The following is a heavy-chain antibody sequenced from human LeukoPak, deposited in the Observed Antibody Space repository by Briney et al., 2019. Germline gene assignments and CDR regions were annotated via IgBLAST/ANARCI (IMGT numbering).Heavy chain of an antibody. CDR3: ARAVLSGGSLNYGMDV. V-gene: IGHV1-2*02. CDR2: INPNSGGT. Sequence: GASVKVSFKASGYTFTGYYMHWVRQAPGQGLEWMGWINPNSGGTNYAQKFQGRVTMTRGTSISTAYMELSRLRSDDTAVYYCARAVLSGGSLNYGMDVWGQGTTVTVSS. J-gene: IGHJ6*02. D-gene: IGHD2-15*01. CDR1: GYTFTGYY.